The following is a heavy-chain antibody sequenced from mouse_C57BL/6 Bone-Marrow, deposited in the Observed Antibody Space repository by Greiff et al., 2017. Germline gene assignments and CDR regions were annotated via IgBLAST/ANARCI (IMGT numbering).Heavy chain of an antibody. V-gene: IGHV2-5*01. CDR2: IRRGGST. J-gene: IGHJ3*01. CDR1: GFSLTSYG. Sequence: VKLVESGPGLVQPSQSLSITSTVSGFSLTSYGVHWVRQSPGKGLEWLGVIRRGGSTDYNAAFMSRLSITEENSKSQIVFKMHSLQTDDTAIYYCARKKRYQLGWFAYWDRGSLVTVTA. CDR3: ARKKRYQLGWFAY. D-gene: IGHD4-1*02.